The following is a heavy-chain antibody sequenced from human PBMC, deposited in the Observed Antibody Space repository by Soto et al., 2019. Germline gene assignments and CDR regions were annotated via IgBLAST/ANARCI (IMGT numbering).Heavy chain of an antibody. CDR3: ARVRHGWTFFDY. J-gene: IGHJ4*02. CDR2: LYYSGST. V-gene: IGHV4-59*02. Sequence: QGQLQESGPGLVKPSETLSLTCTVSGGSVSSFFWSWIRPPPGKGLEWIGYLYYSGSTHYSPSLKSRVTISVDTSKNPFSLTLNSVTAADTAVYYCARVRHGWTFFDYWSQGTLVTVSS. CDR1: GGSVSSFF. D-gene: IGHD6-19*01.